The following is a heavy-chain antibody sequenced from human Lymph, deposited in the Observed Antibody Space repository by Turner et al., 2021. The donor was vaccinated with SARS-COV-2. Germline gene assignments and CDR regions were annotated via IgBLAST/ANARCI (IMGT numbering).Heavy chain of an antibody. CDR2: INRKTYGGRI. J-gene: IGHJ4*02. V-gene: IGHV3-15*01. CDR1: ACPFRNPW. Sequence: EVQLVESGVGLVKAGESLRLSCAASACPFRNPWMSWVRQDRGKVLELGGSINRKTYGGRIDYAAAVKGRCTTYSDDSKNTLYLKMNSMNTENTAVYYCTTGNLRGHDSSGWYEWEGGSDYWGQGTLVTVSS. CDR3: TTGNLRGHDSSGWYEWEGGSDY. D-gene: IGHD6-19*01.